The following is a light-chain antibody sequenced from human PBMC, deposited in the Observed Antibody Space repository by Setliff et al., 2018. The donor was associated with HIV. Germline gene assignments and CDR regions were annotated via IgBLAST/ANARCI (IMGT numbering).Light chain of an antibody. CDR1: SSDVGEYDY. CDR3: NSYTVSSTGYV. V-gene: IGLV2-14*03. J-gene: IGLJ1*01. CDR2: DVT. Sequence: QSALTQPASVSGSPGHSITISCTGTSSDVGEYDYVSWYQQHPGKAPKLIIYDVTYRPSGVSNRFSGSKSGNTASLTISGLQAEDEADYYCNSYTVSSTGYVFGTGTKVTVL.